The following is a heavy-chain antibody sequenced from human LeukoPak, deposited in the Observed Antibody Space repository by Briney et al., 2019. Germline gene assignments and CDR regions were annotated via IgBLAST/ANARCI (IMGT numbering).Heavy chain of an antibody. V-gene: IGHV1-8*01. CDR2: MNLNSGDT. CDR1: RYTFTTYD. Sequence: ASVKVSCKASRYTFTTYDISSVRQATGQGLEWMGYMNLNSGDTGSAQKFRGKLTLPWDTSITTAYIELDSLRADATAVYYCARELRSHEHWGQGTLVTVSS. CDR3: ARELRSHEH. J-gene: IGHJ1*01.